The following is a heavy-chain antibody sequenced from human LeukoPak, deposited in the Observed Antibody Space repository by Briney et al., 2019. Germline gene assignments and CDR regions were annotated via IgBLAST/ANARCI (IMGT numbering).Heavy chain of an antibody. Sequence: PGGSLRLSCAASGFTFRSYWMHWVRQAPGKGLVWVSHIHSDGSSTSYADSVQGRFTISRDNAKNTLYLQVNSLRAEDTAVYYCARHNYGYDYWGQGTLVTVSS. V-gene: IGHV3-74*01. CDR2: IHSDGSST. CDR1: GFTFRSYW. J-gene: IGHJ4*02. D-gene: IGHD3-10*01. CDR3: ARHNYGYDY.